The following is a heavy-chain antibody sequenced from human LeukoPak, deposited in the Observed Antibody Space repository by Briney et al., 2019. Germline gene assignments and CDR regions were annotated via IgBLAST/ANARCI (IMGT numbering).Heavy chain of an antibody. CDR2: ISGSGLNT. CDR1: GFTFSSYG. J-gene: IGHJ4*02. V-gene: IGHV3-23*01. Sequence: GGSLRLSCAASGFTFSSYGMNWVRQAPGKGLEWVSSISGSGLNTYYADSVKGRFTISRDKSKNTLYLQMNSLRAEDTAVYYCAKGVTPVISLQFFDYWGQGTLITVSS. CDR3: AKGVTPVISLQFFDY. D-gene: IGHD4-17*01.